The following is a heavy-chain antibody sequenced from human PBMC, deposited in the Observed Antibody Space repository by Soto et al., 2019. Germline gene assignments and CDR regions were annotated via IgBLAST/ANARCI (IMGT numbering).Heavy chain of an antibody. Sequence: SVKVSCKASGYTFTNYHMHGVRQAPGQGFEWMGMIIPIFGTANYAQKFQGRVTITADKSTSTAYMELSSLRSEDTAVYYCARDGGHYDILTGYYKAHGMDVLGQGTTVTVSS. D-gene: IGHD3-9*01. J-gene: IGHJ6*02. CDR3: ARDGGHYDILTGYYKAHGMDV. V-gene: IGHV1-69*06. CDR1: GYTFTNYH. CDR2: IIPIFGTA.